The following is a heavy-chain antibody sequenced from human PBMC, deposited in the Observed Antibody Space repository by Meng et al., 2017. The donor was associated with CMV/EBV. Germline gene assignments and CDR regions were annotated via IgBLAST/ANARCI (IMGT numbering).Heavy chain of an antibody. V-gene: IGHV1-8*02. D-gene: IGHD3-3*01. Sequence: ASVKVSCKASGYTFTSYGISWVRQATGQGLEWMGWMNPNSGNTGYAQKFQGRVTMTRNTSISTAYMELSSLRSEDTAVYYCARGGHSTTIFGVVIYNWFDPWGQGTLVTVSS. CDR3: ARGGHSTTIFGVVIYNWFDP. CDR1: GYTFTSYG. J-gene: IGHJ5*02. CDR2: MNPNSGNT.